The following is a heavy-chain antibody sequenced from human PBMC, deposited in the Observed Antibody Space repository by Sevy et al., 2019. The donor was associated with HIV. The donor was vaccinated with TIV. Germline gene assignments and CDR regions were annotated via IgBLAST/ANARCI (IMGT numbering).Heavy chain of an antibody. V-gene: IGHV7-4-1*02. CDR2: INTNTGNP. CDR1: GYTFTNYA. D-gene: IGHD3-22*01. CDR3: XXXXXXXXXDSCYFDY. Sequence: ASVKVSCKASGYTFTNYAMNWVRQAPGQRLEWMGWINTNTGNPTFAQGFTGRFVFSLDTSVSTAYLQIISLKSEDSXXXXXXXXXXXXXXDSCYFDYWGQGTLVTVSS. J-gene: IGHJ4*02.